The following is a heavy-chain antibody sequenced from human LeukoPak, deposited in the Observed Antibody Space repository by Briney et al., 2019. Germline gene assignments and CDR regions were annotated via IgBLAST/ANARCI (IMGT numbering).Heavy chain of an antibody. Sequence: GGSLRLSCGASGFNFRNYAMSWVRQAPGEGLEWVSGISANGGGTYYADSVKGRFTISRDNSKNMLYLQMNSLRAEDTAVYYCARGVPYDSWSGPHYSDYWGQGTLVTVSS. CDR1: GFNFRNYA. J-gene: IGHJ4*02. CDR3: ARGVPYDSWSGPHYSDY. D-gene: IGHD3-3*01. CDR2: ISANGGGT. V-gene: IGHV3-23*01.